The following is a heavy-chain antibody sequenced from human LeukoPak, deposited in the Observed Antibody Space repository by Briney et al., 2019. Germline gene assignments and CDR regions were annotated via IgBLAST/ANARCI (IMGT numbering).Heavy chain of an antibody. CDR3: ARSNYGGNFDY. J-gene: IGHJ4*02. V-gene: IGHV4-61*02. D-gene: IGHD4-23*01. CDR1: GGSISSGSYY. Sequence: SETLSLTCTVSGGSISSGSYYWSWIRQPAGKGLEWIGRIYTSGSTNYNPSLKSRVTISVDTSKNQFSLRLSSVTAADTAVYYCARSNYGGNFDYWPQGTLVTVSS. CDR2: IYTSGST.